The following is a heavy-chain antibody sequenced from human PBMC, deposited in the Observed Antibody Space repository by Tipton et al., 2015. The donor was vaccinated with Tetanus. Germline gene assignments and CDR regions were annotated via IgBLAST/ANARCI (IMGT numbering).Heavy chain of an antibody. Sequence: TLSLTCTVSGGSIRSGDYQWNWIRQPPGEGLEWIGEINPSGGASYNPSLKSRVTISVDTSKNQFSLKLTSVTAADTAVYYCARPVKQWLVPVDSWGQGTLVTVSS. D-gene: IGHD6-19*01. CDR1: GGSIRSGDYQ. CDR3: ARPVKQWLVPVDS. CDR2: INPSGGA. J-gene: IGHJ4*02. V-gene: IGHV4-61*09.